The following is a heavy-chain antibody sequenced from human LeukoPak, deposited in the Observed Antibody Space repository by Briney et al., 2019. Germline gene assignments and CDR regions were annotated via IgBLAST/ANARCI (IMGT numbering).Heavy chain of an antibody. CDR3: ARGGRYCSGGSCSPPYYYYYGMDV. CDR2: VSAYNGNT. CDR1: GYIFNTYS. J-gene: IGHJ6*02. D-gene: IGHD2-15*01. V-gene: IGHV1-18*01. Sequence: ASVKVSCKASGYIFNTYSISWVRQAPGQGLEWMGWVSAYNGNTYYAQKFQGRVTITADKSTSTAYMELSSLRSEDTAVYYCARGGRYCSGGSCSPPYYYYYGMDVWGQGTTVTVSS.